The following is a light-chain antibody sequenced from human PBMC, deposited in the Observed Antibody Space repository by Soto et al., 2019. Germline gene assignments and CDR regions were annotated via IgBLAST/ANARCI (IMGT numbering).Light chain of an antibody. J-gene: IGLJ1*01. CDR1: SYNIGAGYD. CDR2: GNS. Sequence: QSVLTQPPSVSWAPGQRVTISCTGSSYNIGAGYDVHWYQQLPGTAPKLLIYGNSNRPSGVPDRFSGSKSGTSASLAITGLQAEDEADYYCQSYDSSPSVLYVFGTGTKLTVL. CDR3: QSYDSSPSVLYV. V-gene: IGLV1-40*01.